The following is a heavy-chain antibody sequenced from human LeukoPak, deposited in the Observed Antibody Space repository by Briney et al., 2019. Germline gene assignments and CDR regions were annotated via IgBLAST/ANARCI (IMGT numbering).Heavy chain of an antibody. V-gene: IGHV3-23*01. Sequence: PGGSLRLSCAASGFTFSSYGMSWVRQAPGKGLEWVSAISGSGGSTYYADSVKGRFTISRDNSKNTLYLQMNSLRAEDTALYYCAKDMDWSSSFTYFDYWGQGTLVTVSS. CDR1: GFTFSSYG. D-gene: IGHD6-13*01. CDR3: AKDMDWSSSFTYFDY. CDR2: ISGSGGST. J-gene: IGHJ4*02.